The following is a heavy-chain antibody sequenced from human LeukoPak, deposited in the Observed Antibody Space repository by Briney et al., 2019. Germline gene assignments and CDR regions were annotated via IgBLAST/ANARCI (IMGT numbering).Heavy chain of an antibody. CDR3: ARERGHCSGGSCYGAFDY. CDR1: GFTFSSYA. D-gene: IGHD2-15*01. CDR2: ISYDGSNK. V-gene: IGHV3-30*04. Sequence: GGSLRLSCAASGFTFSSYAMHWVRQAPGKGLEWVAVISYDGSNKYYADSVKGRFTISRDNSKNTLYLQMNSLRAEDTAVYYRARERGHCSGGSCYGAFDYWGQGTLVTVSS. J-gene: IGHJ4*02.